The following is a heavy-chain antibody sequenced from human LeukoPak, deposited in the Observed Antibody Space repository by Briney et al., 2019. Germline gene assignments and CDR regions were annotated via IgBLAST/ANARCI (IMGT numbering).Heavy chain of an antibody. Sequence: KPSETLSLTCTVPGGSISSYYWSWIRQPPGKGLEWIGYIYYSGSTNYNPSLKSRVTISVDTSKNQFSLKLSSVTAADTAVYYCARRLNSSGWKRHNWFDPWGQGTLVTVSS. D-gene: IGHD6-19*01. CDR1: GGSISSYY. CDR2: IYYSGST. J-gene: IGHJ5*02. CDR3: ARRLNSSGWKRHNWFDP. V-gene: IGHV4-59*08.